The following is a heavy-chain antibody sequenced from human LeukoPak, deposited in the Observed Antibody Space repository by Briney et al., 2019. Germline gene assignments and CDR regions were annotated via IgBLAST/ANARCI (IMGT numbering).Heavy chain of an antibody. D-gene: IGHD1-26*01. Sequence: GGSRRLSCAASGFTFRSYAMSGVRQAPGKGLEGASAISGSGDSTYYADSVKGRFTISRDNSKNTLYLQMNSLRAEDTAVYYCAKAAGSYYDFGAGSWGQGTLVTVSS. CDR1: GFTFRSYA. CDR2: ISGSGDST. V-gene: IGHV3-23*01. J-gene: IGHJ4*02. CDR3: AKAAGSYYDFGAGS.